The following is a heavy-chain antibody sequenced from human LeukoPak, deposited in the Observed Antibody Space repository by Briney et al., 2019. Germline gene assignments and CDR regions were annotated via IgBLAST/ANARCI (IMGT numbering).Heavy chain of an antibody. D-gene: IGHD3-22*01. Sequence: SVKVSCKASGGTFSSYAISWVRQAPGQGLEWMGGIIPIFGTANYAQKFQGRVTITADESTSTAYMELSSLRSEDTAVYYSARDFQDYYDSSGYRGIGMDVWGQGTTVTVSS. CDR3: ARDFQDYYDSSGYRGIGMDV. CDR2: IIPIFGTA. V-gene: IGHV1-69*13. CDR1: GGTFSSYA. J-gene: IGHJ6*02.